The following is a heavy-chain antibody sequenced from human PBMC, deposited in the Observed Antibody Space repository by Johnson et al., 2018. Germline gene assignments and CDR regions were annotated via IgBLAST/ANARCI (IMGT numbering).Heavy chain of an antibody. CDR3: VRGLDVFGGTSIRALDI. V-gene: IGHV1-69*04. CDR2: IIPLLNRA. J-gene: IGHJ3*02. D-gene: IGHD4-23*01. Sequence: QVQLVQSGAEVTKPGSSVKVSCKASGDTFSSYTVSWVRQAPGQGLEWMGRIIPLLNRANYAQKFQGRVTISADKSTSTAYMGLNSPTSEEKAVYFCVRGLDVFGGTSIRALDIWGQGTMVTVSS. CDR1: GDTFSSYT.